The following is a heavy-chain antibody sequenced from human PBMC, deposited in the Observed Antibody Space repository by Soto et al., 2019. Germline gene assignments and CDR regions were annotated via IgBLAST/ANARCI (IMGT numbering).Heavy chain of an antibody. Sequence: SLRLSCAASGFTFSDYAKHWDRQAPGKGLEWVAVVSHDGRNTHYADSVKGRFTISRDSSKNTVSLEMTSLRAEDTAFYYCAKGGRQWLVTSDFNYWGQGALVTVSS. CDR1: GFTFSDYA. CDR2: VSHDGRNT. J-gene: IGHJ4*02. CDR3: AKGGRQWLVTSDFNY. D-gene: IGHD6-19*01. V-gene: IGHV3-30*18.